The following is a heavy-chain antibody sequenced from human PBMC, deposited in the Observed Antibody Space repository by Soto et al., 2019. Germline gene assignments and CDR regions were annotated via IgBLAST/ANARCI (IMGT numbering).Heavy chain of an antibody. Sequence: QVQLVQSGAEVKKPGSSVKVSCKASGGTFSSYTISWVRQAHGQGLEWMGRIIPILGIANYAQKFQGRVTITADKSTSTAYMELSSLRSEDTAVYYCARAPYDFPNYYMDVWGKGTTVTVSS. J-gene: IGHJ6*03. D-gene: IGHD3-3*01. CDR2: IIPILGIA. CDR1: GGTFSSYT. CDR3: ARAPYDFPNYYMDV. V-gene: IGHV1-69*02.